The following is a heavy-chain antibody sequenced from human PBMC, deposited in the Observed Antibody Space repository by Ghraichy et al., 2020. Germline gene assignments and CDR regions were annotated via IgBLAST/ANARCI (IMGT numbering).Heavy chain of an antibody. V-gene: IGHV3-21*01. J-gene: IGHJ6*02. CDR3: ARDTIFGVVTYYYYYGMDV. Sequence: GESLNISCAASGFTFSSYSMNWVRQAPGKGLEWVSSISSSSSYIYYADSVKGRFTISRDNAKNSLYLQMNSLRAEDTAVYYCARDTIFGVVTYYYYYGMDVWGQGTTVTVSS. CDR2: ISSSSSYI. CDR1: GFTFSSYS. D-gene: IGHD3-3*01.